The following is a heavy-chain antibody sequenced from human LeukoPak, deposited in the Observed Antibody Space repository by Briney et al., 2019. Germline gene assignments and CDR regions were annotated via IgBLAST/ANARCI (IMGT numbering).Heavy chain of an antibody. J-gene: IGHJ3*02. D-gene: IGHD4-23*01. CDR3: ATLTGGDDAFDI. CDR2: IFYTGST. V-gene: IGHV4-59*01. Sequence: SETLSLTCTVSGGSISSYYWSWIRQPPGKGLEWIGYIFYTGSTNYNPSLKSRVTISVLTSKNRFSLKLSSVTAADTAVYYCATLTGGDDAFDIWDQGTMVTASS. CDR1: GGSISSYY.